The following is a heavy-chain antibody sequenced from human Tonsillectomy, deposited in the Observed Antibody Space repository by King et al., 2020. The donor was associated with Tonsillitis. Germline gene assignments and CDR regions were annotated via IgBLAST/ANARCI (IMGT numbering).Heavy chain of an antibody. D-gene: IGHD3-22*01. V-gene: IGHV4-38-2*02. CDR2: IYHSGST. J-gene: IGHJ4*02. CDR1: GYSISSGYY. Sequence: HVQLQESGPGLVKPSETLSLTCTVSGYSISSGYYWGWIRQPPGKGLEWIGSIYHSGSTYYNPSLKSRVTISVDTSKNQFSLKLSSVTAADTAVYYCARERDSDSSFDYWGQGTLSPSPQ. CDR3: ARERDSDSSFDY.